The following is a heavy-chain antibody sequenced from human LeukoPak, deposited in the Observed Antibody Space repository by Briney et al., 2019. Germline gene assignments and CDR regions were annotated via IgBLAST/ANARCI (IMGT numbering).Heavy chain of an antibody. CDR3: AKDPPYDYDY. CDR2: ISGSGGST. D-gene: IGHD5-12*01. Sequence: GGSLRLSCAASGFTFSSYWMHWVRQAPGKGLVWVSAISGSGGSTYYADSVKGRFTISRDNSKNTLYLQMNSLRAEDTAVYYCAKDPPYDYDYWGQGTLVTVSS. V-gene: IGHV3-23*01. CDR1: GFTFSSYW. J-gene: IGHJ4*02.